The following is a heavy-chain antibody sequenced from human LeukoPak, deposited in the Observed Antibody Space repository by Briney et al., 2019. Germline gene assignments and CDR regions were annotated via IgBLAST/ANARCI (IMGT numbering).Heavy chain of an antibody. CDR1: GFTFDDYA. CDR3: AKDIGSGSYQFDY. V-gene: IGHV3-9*01. D-gene: IGHD3-10*01. CDR2: ISWNSGSI. Sequence: GGSLRLSCAASGFTFDDYAMHWVRQAPGKGLEWVSGISWNSGSIGYADSVKGRFTISRDNAKNSLYLQMNSLRAEDTALYYCAKDIGSGSYQFDYWGQGTLVTVSS. J-gene: IGHJ4*02.